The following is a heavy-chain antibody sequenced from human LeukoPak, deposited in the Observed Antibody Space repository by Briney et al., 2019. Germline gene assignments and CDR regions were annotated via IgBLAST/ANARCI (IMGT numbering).Heavy chain of an antibody. V-gene: IGHV1-69*13. CDR1: GGTFSSYA. CDR3: ARVPSYYYDSSGYYFGY. J-gene: IGHJ4*02. D-gene: IGHD3-22*01. CDR2: FIPIFGTA. Sequence: GASVKVSCKASGGTFSSYAISWVRQAPGQGLEWMGGFIPIFGTANYAQKFQGRVTITADESTSTAYMELSSLRSEDTAVYYCARVPSYYYDSSGYYFGYWGQGTLVTVSS.